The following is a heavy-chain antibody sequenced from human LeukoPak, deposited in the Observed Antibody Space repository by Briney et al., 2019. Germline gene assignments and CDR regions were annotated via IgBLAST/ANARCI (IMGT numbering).Heavy chain of an antibody. D-gene: IGHD4-17*01. CDR1: GFTFSSYE. CDR2: ISSSGSTI. J-gene: IGHJ3*02. CDR3: ARSTYTVMSAFDI. V-gene: IGHV3-48*03. Sequence: GGSLRLSCAASGFTFSSYEMNWVRQAPGKGLEWVSYISSSGSTIYYADSVKGRFTISRDNAKNSLYLQMNSLRAEDTAVYYCARSTYTVMSAFDIWGQGTMVTVSS.